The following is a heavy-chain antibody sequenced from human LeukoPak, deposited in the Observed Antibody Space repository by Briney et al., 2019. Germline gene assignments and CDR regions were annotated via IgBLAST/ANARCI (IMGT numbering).Heavy chain of an antibody. D-gene: IGHD3-10*01. CDR3: ARGAGVRDYYYYGMDV. CDR1: GYTFTSYA. V-gene: IGHV7-4-1*02. Sequence: ASVKVSCKASGYTFTSYAMNWVRQAPGQGLEWMGWINTNTGNPTYAQGFTGRFVFSLDTFVSTAYLQISSLKAEDTAVYYCARGAGVRDYYYYGMDVWGQGTTVTVSS. J-gene: IGHJ6*02. CDR2: INTNTGNP.